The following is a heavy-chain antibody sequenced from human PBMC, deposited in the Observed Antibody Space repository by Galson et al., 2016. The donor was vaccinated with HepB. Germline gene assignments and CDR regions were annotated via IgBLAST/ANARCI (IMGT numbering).Heavy chain of an antibody. CDR3: ARHVGYYYSYWYFDL. V-gene: IGHV4-59*08. Sequence: SETLSLTCNVSGGSISSYYWSWIRQPPGKGLESIGYMYYSGSTYYNPSLKSRVTISVDTSKNQFSLKLSSVTAADTAVYYCARHVGYYYSYWYFDLWGRGTLVTVSS. J-gene: IGHJ2*01. CDR2: MYYSGST. CDR1: GGSISSYY. D-gene: IGHD3-22*01.